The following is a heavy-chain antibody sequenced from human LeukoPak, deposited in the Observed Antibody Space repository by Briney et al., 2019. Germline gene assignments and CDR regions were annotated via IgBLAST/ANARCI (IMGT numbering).Heavy chain of an antibody. D-gene: IGHD5-24*01. CDR1: GFTFSSYS. CDR3: ARHGRDGYNFVDY. CDR2: ISSSSSYI. J-gene: IGHJ4*02. Sequence: GGSLRLSCAASGFTFSSYSMNWVRQAPGKGLEWVSSISSSSSYIYYADSVEGRFTISRDNAKNSLYLQMNSLRAEDTAVYYCARHGRDGYNFVDYWGQGTLVTVSS. V-gene: IGHV3-21*01.